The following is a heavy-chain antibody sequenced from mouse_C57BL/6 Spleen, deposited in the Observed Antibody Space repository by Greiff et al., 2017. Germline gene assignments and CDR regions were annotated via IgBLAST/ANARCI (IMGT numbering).Heavy chain of an antibody. J-gene: IGHJ4*01. CDR3: ARWGYGYGSSFYAMDY. CDR2: IYPRDGST. CDR1: GYTFTSYD. V-gene: IGHV1-85*01. D-gene: IGHD1-1*01. Sequence: QVQLQQSGPELVKPGASVKLSCKASGYTFTSYDINWVKQRPGQGLEWIGWIYPRDGSTKYNEKFKGKATLTVGTSSSTAYMELHSLTSEDSAVYFWARWGYGYGSSFYAMDYWGQGTSVTVSS.